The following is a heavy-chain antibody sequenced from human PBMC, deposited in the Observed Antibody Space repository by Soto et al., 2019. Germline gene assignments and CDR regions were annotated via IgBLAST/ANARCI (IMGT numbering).Heavy chain of an antibody. CDR2: IYYSGST. CDR3: ASSDFGVVSLPFDP. Sequence: SETLSLTCTVSGGSVSSGSYYWSWIRQPPGKGLEWIGYIYYSGSTNYNPSLKSRVTISVDTSKNQYSLKLSSVTAADTAVYYCASSDFGVVSLPFDPWGQGTLVT. D-gene: IGHD3-3*01. CDR1: GGSVSSGSYY. J-gene: IGHJ5*02. V-gene: IGHV4-61*01.